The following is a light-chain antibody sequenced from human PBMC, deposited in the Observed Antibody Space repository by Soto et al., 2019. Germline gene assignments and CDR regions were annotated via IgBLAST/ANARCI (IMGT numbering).Light chain of an antibody. CDR2: EVS. CDR3: SSYTSSSTLV. Sequence: QSALTQPASVSGSPRQSITISCTGTSSDVGGYNYVSWYQQHPGKAPKLMIYEVSNRPSGVSNRFSGSKSGNTASLTISGLQAEDEADYYRSSYTSSSTLVFGTGTKLTVL. CDR1: SSDVGGYNY. V-gene: IGLV2-14*01. J-gene: IGLJ1*01.